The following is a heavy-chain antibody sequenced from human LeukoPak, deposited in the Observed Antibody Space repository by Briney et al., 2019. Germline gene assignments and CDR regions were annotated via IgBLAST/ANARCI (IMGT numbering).Heavy chain of an antibody. V-gene: IGHV4-59*01. Sequence: PSETLSLTCTVSDDSLSDYYWGWIRQPPGKGLEWIGYFHNSGTSTYNPSLKSRVTISADTSKNQFSLKLNSLTTADTAVYYCTRGAGWLIDYWGQGILVTVSS. CDR3: TRGAGWLIDY. J-gene: IGHJ4*02. CDR2: FHNSGTS. D-gene: IGHD3-16*01. CDR1: DDSLSDYY.